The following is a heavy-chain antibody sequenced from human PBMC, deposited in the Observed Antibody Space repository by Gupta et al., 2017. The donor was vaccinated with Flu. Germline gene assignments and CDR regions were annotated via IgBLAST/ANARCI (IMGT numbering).Heavy chain of an antibody. CDR3: ARGCIKWELLHDAFDI. Sequence: QVQLQQWGAGLLKPSETLSLTCAVYGGSFSGYYWSWIRQPPGKGLEWIGEINHSGSTNYNPSLKSRVTISVDTSKNQFSLKLSSVTAADTAVYYCARGCIKWELLHDAFDIWGQGTMVTVSS. V-gene: IGHV4-34*01. D-gene: IGHD1-26*01. J-gene: IGHJ3*02. CDR2: INHSGST. CDR1: GGSFSGYY.